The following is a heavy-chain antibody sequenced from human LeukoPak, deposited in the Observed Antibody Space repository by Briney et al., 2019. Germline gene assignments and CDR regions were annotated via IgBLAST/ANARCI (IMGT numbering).Heavy chain of an antibody. CDR3: AKDSPAYSSSWYYYFDY. CDR1: GFTFSSYA. CDR2: ISGSGGST. J-gene: IGHJ4*02. D-gene: IGHD6-13*01. V-gene: IGHV3-23*01. Sequence: GGSLRLSCAASGFTFSSYAMSWVRQAPGKGLEWVSAISGSGGSTYYADSVKGRFTISRDNSKNTLHLQMNSLRAEDTAVYYCAKDSPAYSSSWYYYFDYWGQGTLVTVSS.